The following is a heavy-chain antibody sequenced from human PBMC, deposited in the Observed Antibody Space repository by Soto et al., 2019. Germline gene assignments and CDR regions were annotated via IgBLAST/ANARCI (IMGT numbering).Heavy chain of an antibody. D-gene: IGHD4-17*01. Sequence: QVQLVQSGAEVKKPGASVKVSCKASGYTFTSYYMHWVRQAPGQGLEWMGIINPSGGSTSYAQKLQGKVTMKKDTSTSTVYMELSSLRSEDTAVYYCERDSSRVTIFDYWGQGTLVTVSS. CDR2: INPSGGST. CDR3: ERDSSRVTIFDY. V-gene: IGHV1-46*01. J-gene: IGHJ4*02. CDR1: GYTFTSYY.